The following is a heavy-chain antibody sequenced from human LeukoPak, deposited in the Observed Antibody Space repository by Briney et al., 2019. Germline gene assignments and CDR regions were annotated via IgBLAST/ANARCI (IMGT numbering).Heavy chain of an antibody. D-gene: IGHD4-23*01. J-gene: IGHJ4*02. Sequence: SETLSLTCTVSGGSISSSSYYWGWIRQPPGKGLEWIGSIYYSGSTYYNPSLKSRVTISVDTSKNQFSLKLSSVTAADTAVYYCARHIRLRVGGNWGFFDYWGQGTLVTVPS. CDR3: ARHIRLRVGGNWGFFDY. V-gene: IGHV4-39*01. CDR1: GGSISSSSYY. CDR2: IYYSGST.